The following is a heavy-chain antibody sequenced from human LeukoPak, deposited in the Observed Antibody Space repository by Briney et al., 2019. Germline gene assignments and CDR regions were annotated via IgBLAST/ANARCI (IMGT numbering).Heavy chain of an antibody. V-gene: IGHV4-30-2*01. J-gene: IGHJ6*02. D-gene: IGHD6-13*01. CDR1: GGSISSGGYY. Sequence: SETLSLTCTVSGGSISSGGYYWSWIRQPPGKGLEWIGYIYHSGSTYYNPSLKSRVTISVDRSKNQFSLKLSSVTAADTAVYYCATRTAAADYYYYGMDVWGQGTTVTVSS. CDR3: ATRTAAADYYYYGMDV. CDR2: IYHSGST.